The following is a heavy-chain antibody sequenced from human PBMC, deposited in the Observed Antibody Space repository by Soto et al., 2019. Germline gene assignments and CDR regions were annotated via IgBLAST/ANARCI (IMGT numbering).Heavy chain of an antibody. Sequence: QVQLVESGGGVVQPGRSLRLSCAASGFTFSSYGMHWVRQAPGKGLEWVAVIWYDGSNKYYADSVKGRFTISRGNSKNTLYLQMNSLRAEDTAVYYCARVHKAYSSGWFPSQAFDYWGQGTLVTVSS. CDR2: IWYDGSNK. D-gene: IGHD6-19*01. V-gene: IGHV3-33*01. J-gene: IGHJ4*02. CDR1: GFTFSSYG. CDR3: ARVHKAYSSGWFPSQAFDY.